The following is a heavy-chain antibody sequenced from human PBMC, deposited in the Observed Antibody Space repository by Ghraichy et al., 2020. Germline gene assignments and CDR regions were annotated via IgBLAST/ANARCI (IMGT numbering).Heavy chain of an antibody. J-gene: IGHJ4*02. V-gene: IGHV3-30*18. D-gene: IGHD3-3*01. CDR3: AKEPSGYGPYYFDY. Sequence: GGSLRLSCAASGFTFSSYGMHWVRQAPGKGLEWVAVISYDGSNKYYADSVKGRFTISRDNSKNTLYLQMNSLRAEDTAVYYCAKEPSGYGPYYFDYWGQGTLVTVSS. CDR2: ISYDGSNK. CDR1: GFTFSSYG.